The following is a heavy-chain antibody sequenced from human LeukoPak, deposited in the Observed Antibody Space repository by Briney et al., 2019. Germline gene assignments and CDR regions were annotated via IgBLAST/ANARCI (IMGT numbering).Heavy chain of an antibody. Sequence: ASVKVSCKASGYTFTNYYIQWVRQAPGQGLEWMGIINPTGGSTRYAQKFQGRVTMTRDMSTSTVYMELVSLRSEDTAVYYCARGYCSGGSCYLADSWGQGTLVTVPS. CDR1: GYTFTNYY. J-gene: IGHJ4*02. D-gene: IGHD2-15*01. CDR2: INPTGGST. CDR3: ARGYCSGGSCYLADS. V-gene: IGHV1-46*01.